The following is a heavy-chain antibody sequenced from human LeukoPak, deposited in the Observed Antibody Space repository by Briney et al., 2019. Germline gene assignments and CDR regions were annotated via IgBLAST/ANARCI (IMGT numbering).Heavy chain of an antibody. V-gene: IGHV3-23*01. J-gene: IGHJ5*02. CDR2: ILGSGTT. Sequence: SGGSLRLSCTASGFIISTFAMAWVRQAPGKGLEWVAGILGSGTTYYSDSVKGRFTISKANSKKVVYLQMNSLRVEDTAIYYCAKDLHYNDGRWEFDPWGQGTLVTVSS. CDR3: AKDLHYNDGRWEFDP. CDR1: GFIISTFA. D-gene: IGHD5-24*01.